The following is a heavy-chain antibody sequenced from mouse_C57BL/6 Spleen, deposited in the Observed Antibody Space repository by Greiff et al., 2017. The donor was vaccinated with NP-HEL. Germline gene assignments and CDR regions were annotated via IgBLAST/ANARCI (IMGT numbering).Heavy chain of an antibody. J-gene: IGHJ2*01. CDR1: GFTFSSYA. V-gene: IGHV5-4*01. Sequence: EVQLVESGGGLVKPGGSLKLSCAASGFTFSSYAMSWVRQTPEKRLEWVATISDGGSYTYYPDNVKGRFTISRDNAKNNLYLQMSHLKSEDTAMYYCARGSRDGSSSFDYWGQGTTLTVSS. CDR2: ISDGGSYT. CDR3: ARGSRDGSSSFDY. D-gene: IGHD1-1*01.